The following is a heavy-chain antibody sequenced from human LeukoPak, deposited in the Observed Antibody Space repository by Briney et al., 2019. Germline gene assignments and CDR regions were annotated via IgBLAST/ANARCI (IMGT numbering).Heavy chain of an antibody. D-gene: IGHD3-22*01. Sequence: GGSLRLSCAASGFTFDDYGMSWVRQAPGKGLEWVSGINWNGGSTGYADSVKGRFTISRDNAKNSLYLLMNSLRAEDTALYYCARARGSYYYDSSGYPYYFDYWGQGTLVTVSS. V-gene: IGHV3-20*04. CDR1: GFTFDDYG. CDR3: ARARGSYYYDSSGYPYYFDY. J-gene: IGHJ4*02. CDR2: INWNGGST.